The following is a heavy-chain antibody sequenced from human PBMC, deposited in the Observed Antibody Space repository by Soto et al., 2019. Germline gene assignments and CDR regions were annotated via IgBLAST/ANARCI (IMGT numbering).Heavy chain of an antibody. CDR3: ARGDYGDYYYYMDV. CDR2: ISAYNGNT. V-gene: IGHV1-18*01. CDR1: GYTFTSYG. Sequence: ASVKVSCKASGYTFTSYGISWVRQAPGQGLEWMGWISAYNGNTNYAQKLQGSVTMTTDTSTSTAYMELRSLRSADTAVYYCARGDYGDYYYYMDVWGKGTTVTVSS. D-gene: IGHD4-17*01. J-gene: IGHJ6*03.